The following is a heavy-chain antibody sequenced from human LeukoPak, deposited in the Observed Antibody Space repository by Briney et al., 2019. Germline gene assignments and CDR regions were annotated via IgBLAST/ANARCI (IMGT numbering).Heavy chain of an antibody. D-gene: IGHD3-3*01. CDR2: IRRKAKSYAT. CDR1: GFILSGST. V-gene: IGHV3-73*01. Sequence: GGSLRFPCAASGFILSGSTMHWVRQASGKGLEWVGGIRRKAKSYATGYAASVEARFTISRPDSKNTVYLQMNSLKTEDTAVYYWSSRIAMFGVVAKNYWDQGTLVSVSP. CDR3: SSRIAMFGVVAKNY. J-gene: IGHJ4*02.